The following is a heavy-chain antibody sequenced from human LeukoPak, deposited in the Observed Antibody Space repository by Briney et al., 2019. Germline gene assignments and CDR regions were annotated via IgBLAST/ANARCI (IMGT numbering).Heavy chain of an antibody. J-gene: IGHJ4*02. CDR1: GGSITGDNYY. Sequence: SETLSLTCSVSGGSITGDNYYWGWIRQPPGKGLEWIGSIYYSGSTNYNPLFRSPVTISVDTSKNQFSLKLNSISVADTAVYYCARLYGNYQNYFDYWGQGTLVTVSS. D-gene: IGHD1-7*01. V-gene: IGHV4-39*01. CDR3: ARLYGNYQNYFDY. CDR2: IYYSGST.